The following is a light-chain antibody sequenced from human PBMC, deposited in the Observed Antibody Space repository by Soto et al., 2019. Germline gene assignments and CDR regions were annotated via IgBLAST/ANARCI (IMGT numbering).Light chain of an antibody. V-gene: IGKV3-11*01. CDR1: QSVGSF. CDR2: DAS. J-gene: IGKJ2*01. Sequence: EIVLTQSPATLSLSPGERATLSCRASQSVGSFLAWYQQKPGQSPRLLIYDASNRATGIPARFSGSGYVTDFTHTISSLEPEYFAVYFCQQRRYWPRTFGQGTKLEIK. CDR3: QQRRYWPRT.